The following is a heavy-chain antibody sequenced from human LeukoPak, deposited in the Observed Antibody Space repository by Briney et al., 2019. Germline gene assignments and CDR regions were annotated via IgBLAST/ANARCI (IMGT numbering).Heavy chain of an antibody. CDR3: LSWFGELRDAFDI. J-gene: IGHJ3*02. CDR2: ISYDGSNK. CDR1: GFTFSSYA. V-gene: IGHV3-30*04. Sequence: GGSLRLSCAASGFTFSSYAMHWVRQAPGKGLEWVAVISYDGSNKYYADSVKGRFTISRDNSKNTLYLQMNSLRAEDTAVYYCLSWFGELRDAFDIWGQGTMVTVSS. D-gene: IGHD3-10*01.